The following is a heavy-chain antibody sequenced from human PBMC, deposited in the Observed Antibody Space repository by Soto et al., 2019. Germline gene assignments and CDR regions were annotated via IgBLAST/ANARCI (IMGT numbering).Heavy chain of an antibody. CDR1: GGTFSSYA. J-gene: IGHJ5*02. CDR3: ARGHYGSGSLYNWFDA. V-gene: IGHV1-69*12. D-gene: IGHD3-10*01. Sequence: QVHLVQSGAEVKKPGSSVKVSCKASGGTFSSYAISWVRQAPGQGLEWMGGIIPIFSIANYAQKSQGRVTITADESTSTAAMELSSLRSEDTAVYYCARGHYGSGSLYNWFDAWGQGTLVTVSS. CDR2: IIPIFSIA.